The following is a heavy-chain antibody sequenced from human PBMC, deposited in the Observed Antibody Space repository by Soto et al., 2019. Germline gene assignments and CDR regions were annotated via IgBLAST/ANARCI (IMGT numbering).Heavy chain of an antibody. J-gene: IGHJ6*02. CDR3: ARRRGSYYYYYGMDV. CDR1: GASISGFY. Sequence: SETLSLTCTVSGASISGFYWSWIRKSAGKGLEWIGRIYATGTTDYNPSLKSRVMMSVDTSKKQFSLKLSSVTAADTAVYYCARRRGSYYYYYGMDVWGQGTTVTVSS. D-gene: IGHD6-25*01. CDR2: IYATGTT. V-gene: IGHV4-4*07.